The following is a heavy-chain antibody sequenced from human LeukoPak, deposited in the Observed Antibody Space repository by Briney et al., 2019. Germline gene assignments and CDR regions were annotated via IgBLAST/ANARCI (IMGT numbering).Heavy chain of an antibody. CDR3: AKDKDYYDSSGSLYFDY. D-gene: IGHD3-22*01. J-gene: IGHJ4*02. Sequence: PGRSLRLSCAASGFTFSSYGMHWVRQAPGKGLEWVAVISYDGSNKYYADSVKGRFTISRDNFKNTLYLQMNSLRAEDTAVYYCAKDKDYYDSSGSLYFDYWGQGTLVTVSS. V-gene: IGHV3-30*18. CDR1: GFTFSSYG. CDR2: ISYDGSNK.